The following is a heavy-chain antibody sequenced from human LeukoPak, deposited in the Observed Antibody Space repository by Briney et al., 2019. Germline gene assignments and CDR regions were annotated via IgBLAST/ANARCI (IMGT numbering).Heavy chain of an antibody. V-gene: IGHV4-59*01. Sequence: SETLSLTCTVSGGSISSYYWSWIRQPPGKGLEWIGYISYSGSTNYNPSLKSRVTISVDTSKNQFSLKLSSVTAADTAVYYCARDRRLAARPGYYYGMDVWGQGTTVTVSS. CDR1: GGSISSYY. CDR3: ARDRRLAARPGYYYGMDV. J-gene: IGHJ6*02. D-gene: IGHD6-6*01. CDR2: ISYSGST.